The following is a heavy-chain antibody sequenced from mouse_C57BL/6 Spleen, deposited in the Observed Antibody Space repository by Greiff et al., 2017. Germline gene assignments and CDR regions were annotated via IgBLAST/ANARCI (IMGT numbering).Heavy chain of an antibody. J-gene: IGHJ4*01. V-gene: IGHV1-77*01. CDR1: GYTFTDYY. CDR3: ARSGYSNYDAMDY. D-gene: IGHD2-5*01. Sequence: QVQLQQSGAELVKPGASVKISCKASGYTFTDYYINWVKQRPGQGLEWIGKIGPGSGSTYYNEKFKGKATLTADKSSSTAYMQLSSLTSEDSAVYCGARSGYSNYDAMDYWGQGTSVTVSS. CDR2: IGPGSGST.